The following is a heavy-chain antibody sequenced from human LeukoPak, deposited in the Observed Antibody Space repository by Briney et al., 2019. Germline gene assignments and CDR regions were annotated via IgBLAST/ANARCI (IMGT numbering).Heavy chain of an antibody. J-gene: IGHJ4*02. Sequence: MASETLSLTCTVSGGSISSYYWGWIRQPPGKGLEWIGSIYYSGRTYYNPSLKSRVTMSVDTSNNQFSLQLSSVTAADTALYYCARDYGGWYYFDYWGQGTLVTVSS. CDR1: GGSISSYY. V-gene: IGHV4-39*07. CDR3: ARDYGGWYYFDY. CDR2: IYYSGRT. D-gene: IGHD6-19*01.